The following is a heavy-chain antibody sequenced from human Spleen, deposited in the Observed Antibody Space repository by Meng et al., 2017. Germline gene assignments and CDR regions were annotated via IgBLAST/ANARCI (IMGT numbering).Heavy chain of an antibody. Sequence: SGPTLVKPTQTLTLTCTFSGFSLTTSGMGVGWIRQPPGEALEWLALIYWTADKRYSPSLKGRLTITMDTSKKQVVLTMTNMNPVHTPTYHCAHFTGGVLKKFDFWGQGTLVTVSS. CDR1: GFSLTTSGMG. V-gene: IGHV2-5*01. J-gene: IGHJ4*02. D-gene: IGHD2-8*02. CDR3: AHFTGGVLKKFDF. CDR2: IYWTADK.